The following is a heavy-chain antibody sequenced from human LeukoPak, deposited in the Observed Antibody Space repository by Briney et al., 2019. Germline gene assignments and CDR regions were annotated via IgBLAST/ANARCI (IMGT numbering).Heavy chain of an antibody. Sequence: SETLSLTCTVSGYSISSGYYWGWIRQPPGKGLEWIGSIYHSGSTYYNPSLKSRVTISVDTSKNQFSLKLSSVTAADTAVYYCARAGYSSGFTTYYYYMDVWGKGTTVTVSS. D-gene: IGHD6-19*01. CDR2: IYHSGST. CDR1: GYSISSGYY. J-gene: IGHJ6*03. CDR3: ARAGYSSGFTTYYYYMDV. V-gene: IGHV4-38-2*02.